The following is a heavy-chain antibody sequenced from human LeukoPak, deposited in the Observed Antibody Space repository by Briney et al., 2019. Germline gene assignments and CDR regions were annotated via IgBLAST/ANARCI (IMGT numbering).Heavy chain of an antibody. CDR3: AKASRYCSGGSCHQNWFDP. V-gene: IGHV3-66*01. CDR1: GFTVSSNY. CDR2: LYSGGST. Sequence: GGSLRLSCAASGFTVSSNYMSWVRQAPGKGLEWVSVLYSGGSTNYADSVKGRFTISRDNSKNTLYLQMNSLRAEDTAVYYCAKASRYCSGGSCHQNWFDPWGQGTRVTVSS. D-gene: IGHD2-15*01. J-gene: IGHJ5*02.